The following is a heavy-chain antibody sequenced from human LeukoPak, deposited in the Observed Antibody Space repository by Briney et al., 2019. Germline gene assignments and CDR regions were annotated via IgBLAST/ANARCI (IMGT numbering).Heavy chain of an antibody. CDR2: FYYSGST. Sequence: PSETLSPTCNVSGGSFITSNYFWGWVRQPPGKGLEWIGTFYYSGSTHYNPSLKSRVTISVDTSKSQFSLKLNSVTAADTAVYYCARESFSRGGYWGQGALVIVSS. CDR3: ARESFSRGGY. D-gene: IGHD3-10*01. CDR1: GGSFITSNYF. V-gene: IGHV4-39*07. J-gene: IGHJ4*02.